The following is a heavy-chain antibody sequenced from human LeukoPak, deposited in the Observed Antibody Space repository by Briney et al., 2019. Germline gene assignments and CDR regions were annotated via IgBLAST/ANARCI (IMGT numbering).Heavy chain of an antibody. CDR1: GFTFSSYG. V-gene: IGHV3-30*18. Sequence: GRSLRLSCAASGFTFSSYGMHWVRQAPGKGLEWVAVISYDGSNKYYADSVKGRFTISRDNSKNTLYLQMNSLRAEDTAVYYCAKGAIYYGMDVWGLGTTVTVSS. J-gene: IGHJ6*02. CDR2: ISYDGSNK. CDR3: AKGAIYYGMDV.